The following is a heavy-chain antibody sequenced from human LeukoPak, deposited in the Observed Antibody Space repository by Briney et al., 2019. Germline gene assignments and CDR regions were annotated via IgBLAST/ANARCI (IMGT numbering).Heavy chain of an antibody. CDR3: ARGATSSWYPTGLDWRPKVKWYLDL. CDR1: GGSISTYY. Sequence: PSKTLSLTCTVSGGSISTYYWSWIRQPPGKGLEWIGYIQYSASTNYKYNPSLKSRVTISIDTSKNQISLNLSSVTAADTAVYYCARGATSSWYPTGLDWRPKVKWYLDLWGRGTLVTVSS. J-gene: IGHJ2*01. CDR2: IQYSAST. D-gene: IGHD6-13*01. V-gene: IGHV4-59*01.